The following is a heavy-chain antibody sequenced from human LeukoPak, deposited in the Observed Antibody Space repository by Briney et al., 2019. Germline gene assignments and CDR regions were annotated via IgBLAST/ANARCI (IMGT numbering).Heavy chain of an antibody. CDR1: GGTISTYY. CDR2: IYYSGST. Sequence: PSETLSLSCTISGGTISTYYWSWIRQPPGKGLEWIGYIYYSGSTNYNPSLKSRVTISVDTSKNQFSLRLSSVTAADTAVYYCARVTGYMIEDYFDYWGQGTLVTVSS. J-gene: IGHJ4*02. V-gene: IGHV4-59*01. CDR3: ARVTGYMIEDYFDY. D-gene: IGHD3-22*01.